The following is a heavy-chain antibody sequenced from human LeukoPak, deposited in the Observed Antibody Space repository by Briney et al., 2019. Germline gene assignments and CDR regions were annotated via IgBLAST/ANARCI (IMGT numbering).Heavy chain of an antibody. D-gene: IGHD3-22*01. CDR2: IYPGDSDT. J-gene: IGHJ4*02. Sequence: GESLKISCEVSGYRFSNYWIAWVRQMPGKGLEWMGIIYPGDSDTKYSPSFEGQVTISADKSISTSYLQWSSLKASHTAIYYCARPLHDDNGYYYIFQYWGQGTLVTVSS. V-gene: IGHV5-51*01. CDR1: GYRFSNYW. CDR3: ARPLHDDNGYYYIFQY.